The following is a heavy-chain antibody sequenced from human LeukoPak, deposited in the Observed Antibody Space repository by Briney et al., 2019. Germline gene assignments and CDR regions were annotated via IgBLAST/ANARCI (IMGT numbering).Heavy chain of an antibody. Sequence: GGSLRLSCAASGFTFSSHWMSWVRQAPGKGLEWVANINQDASEKYYVDSVEGRFTISRDNAKNSLYLQMNSLRVEDTAVYYCARAVYYDSSGYWGYYFDYWGQGTLVTVPS. CDR2: INQDASEK. D-gene: IGHD3-22*01. CDR3: ARAVYYDSSGYWGYYFDY. J-gene: IGHJ4*02. V-gene: IGHV3-7*01. CDR1: GFTFSSHW.